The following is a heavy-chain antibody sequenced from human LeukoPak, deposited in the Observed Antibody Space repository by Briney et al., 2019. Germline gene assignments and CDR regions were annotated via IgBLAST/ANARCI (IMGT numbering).Heavy chain of an antibody. V-gene: IGHV3-30*18. CDR3: AKVRGLRSVRGGYYYGMDV. CDR1: GFTFSSYG. D-gene: IGHD4-17*01. CDR2: ISYDGSNK. J-gene: IGHJ6*02. Sequence: GRSLRLSCAASGFTFSSYGMHWVRQAPGKGLEGVAVISYDGSNKYYADSVKGRFTISRDNSKNTLYLQMNSLRAEDTAVYYCAKVRGLRSVRGGYYYGMDVWGQGTTVTVSS.